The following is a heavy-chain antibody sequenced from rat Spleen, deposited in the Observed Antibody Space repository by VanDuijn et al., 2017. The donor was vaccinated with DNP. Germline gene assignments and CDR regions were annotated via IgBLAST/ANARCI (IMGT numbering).Heavy chain of an antibody. CDR1: GFTFNNDW. CDR3: IRWNSGHFDY. J-gene: IGHJ2*01. V-gene: IGHV5-31*01. D-gene: IGHD4-3*01. Sequence: EVQLVESGGDLVHPGRSLKLSYLASGFTFNNDWMTWIRQVPGKGLEWIASITTSGGSTYYPDSVKGRFTISRDNAKNTLSLQMNSLRSEDTATYYCIRWNSGHFDYWGQGVMVTVSS. CDR2: ITTSGGST.